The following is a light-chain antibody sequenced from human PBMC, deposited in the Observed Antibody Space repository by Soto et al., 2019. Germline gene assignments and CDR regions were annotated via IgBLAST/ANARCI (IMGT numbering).Light chain of an antibody. CDR3: CSYAGSYTGV. V-gene: IGLV2-11*01. CDR1: SSDVGGYNY. Sequence: QSALTQPRSVSGSPGQSVTISCTGTSSDVGGYNYVSWYQQHPGKAPKLMMYDVSQRPSGVPDRFSGSKSGNTASLTISGLQAEDEADYYCCSYAGSYTGVFGTGTKVTVL. CDR2: DVS. J-gene: IGLJ1*01.